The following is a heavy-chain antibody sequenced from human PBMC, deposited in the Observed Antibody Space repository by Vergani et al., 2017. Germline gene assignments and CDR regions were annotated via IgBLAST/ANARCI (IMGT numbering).Heavy chain of an antibody. CDR2: ISAYNGDT. J-gene: IGHJ4*02. V-gene: IGHV1-18*01. D-gene: IGHD4-17*01. Sequence: QVQLVQSGAAVKKPGASVKVSCKASGYTFTTYGISWVRQAPGQGLEWMGWISAYNGDTHYAQNFQGRVIMTTDTSTSIAYMELRSLRSDDTAVYYCVRDDATVTRGDFWGQGTLVTVSS. CDR1: GYTFTTYG. CDR3: VRDDATVTRGDF.